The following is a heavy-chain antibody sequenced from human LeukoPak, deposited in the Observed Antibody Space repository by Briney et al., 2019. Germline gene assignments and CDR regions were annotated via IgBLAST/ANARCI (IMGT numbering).Heavy chain of an antibody. CDR3: SKGAPVGGTRHFDY. CDR1: GFTFSEYY. Sequence: GGSLRLSCAASGFTFSEYYINWIRQAPGKGLEWVSHISSSGRLMQYADSVRGRFTITRDNAQNFMSLQMNNLKPEDTAVYYCSKGAPVGGTRHFDYWGQGTLVTVSS. J-gene: IGHJ4*02. CDR2: ISSSGRLM. D-gene: IGHD1-26*01. V-gene: IGHV3-11*01.